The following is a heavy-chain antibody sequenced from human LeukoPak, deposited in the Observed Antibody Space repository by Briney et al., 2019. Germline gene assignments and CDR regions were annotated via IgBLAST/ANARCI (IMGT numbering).Heavy chain of an antibody. V-gene: IGHV3-9*03. CDR1: GFTFSSYA. CDR3: AKAMSSLLYPDAFDI. D-gene: IGHD2-2*02. J-gene: IGHJ3*02. Sequence: PGGSLRLSCAASGFTFSSYAMHWVRQAPGKGLEWVSGISWNSGSIGYADSVKGRFTISRDNAKNSLYLQMNSLRAEDMALYYCAKAMSSLLYPDAFDIWGQGTMVTVYS. CDR2: ISWNSGSI.